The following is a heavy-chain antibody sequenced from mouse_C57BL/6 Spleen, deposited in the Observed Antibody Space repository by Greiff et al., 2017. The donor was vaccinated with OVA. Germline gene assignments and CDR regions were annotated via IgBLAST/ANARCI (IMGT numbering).Heavy chain of an antibody. D-gene: IGHD1-1*01. CDR1: GYSITSGYY. CDR3: ARGDYDSRDWYFDV. Sequence: EVQRVESGPGLVKPSQSLSLTCSVTGYSITSGYYWNWIRQFPGNKLEWMGYISYDGSNNFNPSLKNRISITRDTSKNQFFLKLNSVTTEDTATYYCARGDYDSRDWYFDVWGTGTTVTVSS. CDR2: ISYDGSN. J-gene: IGHJ1*03. V-gene: IGHV3-6*01.